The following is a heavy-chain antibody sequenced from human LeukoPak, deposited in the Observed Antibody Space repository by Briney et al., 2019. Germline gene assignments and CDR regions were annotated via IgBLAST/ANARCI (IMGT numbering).Heavy chain of an antibody. D-gene: IGHD3-22*01. CDR1: GYTFTSYG. V-gene: IGHV1-18*01. CDR2: ISGYNGNT. Sequence: ASVNVSCKASGYTFTSYGISWVRQAPGQGLEWMGWISGYNGNTKYAQKFQARVTLTTDTSTSTAYMELWSLRSDDTALYYCARGGWYYYDSSGYYLIDNWGQGTLVTVSS. J-gene: IGHJ4*02. CDR3: ARGGWYYYDSSGYYLIDN.